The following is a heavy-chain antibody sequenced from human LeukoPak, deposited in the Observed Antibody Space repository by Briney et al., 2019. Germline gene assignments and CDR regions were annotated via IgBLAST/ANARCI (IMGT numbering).Heavy chain of an antibody. CDR1: GFTFSSYA. CDR3: ASVGNHDAFDI. D-gene: IGHD4-23*01. V-gene: IGHV3-21*01. CDR2: ISSSSSYI. Sequence: PGGSLRLSCAASGFTFSSYAMSWVRQAPGKGLEWVSSISSSSSYIYYADSVKGRFTISRDNAKNSLYLQMNSLRAEDTAVYYCASVGNHDAFDIWGQGTMVTVSS. J-gene: IGHJ3*02.